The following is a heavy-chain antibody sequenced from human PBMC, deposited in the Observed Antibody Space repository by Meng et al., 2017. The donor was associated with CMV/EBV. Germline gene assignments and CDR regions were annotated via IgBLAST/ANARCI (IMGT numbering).Heavy chain of an antibody. J-gene: IGHJ4*02. V-gene: IGHV1-18*01. CDR2: ISVYNGNT. D-gene: IGHD6-13*01. CDR1: GYTFTSYG. CDR3: ARVGPRSSSSRGYFDY. Sequence: ASVTVSCKASGYTFTSYGISWVRQAPGQGLEWMGWISVYNGNTNYAQKFQGRVTMTTDTSTRTAYMELRSLRSDDTAVYYCARVGPRSSSSRGYFDYWGQGTLVTVSS.